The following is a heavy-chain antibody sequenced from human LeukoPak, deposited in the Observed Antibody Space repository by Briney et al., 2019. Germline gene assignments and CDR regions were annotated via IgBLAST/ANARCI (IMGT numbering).Heavy chain of an antibody. V-gene: IGHV4-61*02. CDR1: GGSISSGSYY. Sequence: SETLSLTCTVSGGSISSGSYYWSWLRQPAGTGLEWIGRIYTSGSTNYNPSLKSRVTISVDTSKNQFSLKLSSVTAADTAVYYCARAVAGSRRWFDPWGQGTLVTVSS. D-gene: IGHD6-19*01. CDR2: IYTSGST. CDR3: ARAVAGSRRWFDP. J-gene: IGHJ5*02.